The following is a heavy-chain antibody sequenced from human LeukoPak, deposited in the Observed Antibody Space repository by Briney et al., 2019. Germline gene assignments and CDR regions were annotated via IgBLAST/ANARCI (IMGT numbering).Heavy chain of an antibody. CDR1: GFTFSGSA. V-gene: IGHV3-73*01. J-gene: IGHJ6*03. CDR3: TRWAIAARLQYYYYMDV. Sequence: PGGSLRLSCAASGFTFSGSAMHWVRQASGKGLEWVGRTRSKANSYATAYAASVKGRFTISRDDSKNTAYLQMNSLKTEDTAVYYCTRWAIAARLQYYYYMDVWGKGTTVTVSS. CDR2: TRSKANSYAT. D-gene: IGHD6-6*01.